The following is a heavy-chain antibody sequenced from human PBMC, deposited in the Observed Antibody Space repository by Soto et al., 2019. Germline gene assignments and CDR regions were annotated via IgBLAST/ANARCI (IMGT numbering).Heavy chain of an antibody. CDR1: GYTFSHYF. V-gene: IGHV1-2*02. CDR3: ASDSGIPGQFWYFAI. D-gene: IGHD2-21*01. J-gene: IGHJ2*01. Sequence: QVQLAQSGAEVRKPGASVKVSCHTYGYTFSHYFLHWVRQAPGQGPEWMGFVNPTRGGTEYAQKFQGRVTRTRDTSINTVYMELSRLTSDDTAIYYCASDSGIPGQFWYFAIWGQGSLVTVSS. CDR2: VNPTRGGT.